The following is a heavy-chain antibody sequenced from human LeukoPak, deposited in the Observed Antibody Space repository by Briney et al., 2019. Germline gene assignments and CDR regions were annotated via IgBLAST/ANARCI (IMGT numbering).Heavy chain of an antibody. CDR2: ISWNSGSI. J-gene: IGHJ6*02. CDR1: GFTFDDYA. Sequence: PGGSLRLSCAASGFTFDDYAMHWVRQAPGKGLEWVSGISWNSGSIGYADSVKGRFTISRDNAKNSLYLQMNSLRAEDTAVYYCARDGGYSSSWYGSDYYYYGMDVWGQGTTVTVSS. V-gene: IGHV3-9*01. D-gene: IGHD6-13*01. CDR3: ARDGGYSSSWYGSDYYYYGMDV.